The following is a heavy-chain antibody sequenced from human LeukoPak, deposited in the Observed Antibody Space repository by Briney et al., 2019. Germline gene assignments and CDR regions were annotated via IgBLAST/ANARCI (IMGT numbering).Heavy chain of an antibody. J-gene: IGHJ3*02. CDR3: AGSSSSGAFDI. V-gene: IGHV1-46*01. CDR2: INPSGGST. Sequence: ASVKVSCKASGYTFTSYYMHWVRQAPGQGLEWMGIINPSGGSTSYAQKFQGRVTMTRDMSTSTVYMELSSLRSEDTAVYYCAGSSSSGAFDIWGQGTMVTVSS. CDR1: GYTFTSYY. D-gene: IGHD6-6*01.